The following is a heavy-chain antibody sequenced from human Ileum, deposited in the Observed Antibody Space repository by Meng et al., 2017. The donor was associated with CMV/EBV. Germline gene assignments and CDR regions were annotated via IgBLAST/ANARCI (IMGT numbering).Heavy chain of an antibody. Sequence: QGHLQESGAGLVKPSETLSLTCTVSGGSINSNNYYWGWIRQPPGKGLEWIGSIYYNGNTPYNPSLKSRVTISLDTSKNQFSLRLSSVTAADTAVYYCARDITGSHFDHWGQGVLVTVSS. D-gene: IGHD1-20*01. J-gene: IGHJ4*02. V-gene: IGHV4-39*07. CDR3: ARDITGSHFDH. CDR1: GGSINSNNYY. CDR2: IYYNGNT.